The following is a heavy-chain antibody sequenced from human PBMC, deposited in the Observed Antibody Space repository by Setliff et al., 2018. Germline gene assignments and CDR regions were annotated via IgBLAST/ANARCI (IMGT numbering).Heavy chain of an antibody. V-gene: IGHV4-59*05. CDR3: ARLPNYVWGSPVDY. CDR1: GGTFSYYY. D-gene: IGHD3-16*01. Sequence: PSETLSLTCAASGGTFSYYYWTWIRQPPGKGLEWIGSIFYSGRTFYNPSLKSRVTISVDTSKNQFSLTLSSVTAADTAVYYCARLPNYVWGSPVDYWGQGTLVTVSS. J-gene: IGHJ4*02. CDR2: IFYSGRT.